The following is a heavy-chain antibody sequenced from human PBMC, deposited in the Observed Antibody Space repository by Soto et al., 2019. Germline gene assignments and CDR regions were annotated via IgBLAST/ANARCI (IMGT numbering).Heavy chain of an antibody. V-gene: IGHV1-69*02. CDR1: GGTFSRYT. CDR2: IIPILDIP. D-gene: IGHD2-8*02. Sequence: QVQLVQSGAEVKKPGSSVKVSCKASGGTFSRYTFTWVRQAPGQGLEWMGRIIPILDIPNYAQNFQGRVTITADKYPSTAYMELSSLTSDDTAGYYCASHFTGVLGLGTSPPGGDNYGWDVWGQGTTVTVSS. J-gene: IGHJ6*02. CDR3: ASHFTGVLGLGTSPPGGDNYGWDV.